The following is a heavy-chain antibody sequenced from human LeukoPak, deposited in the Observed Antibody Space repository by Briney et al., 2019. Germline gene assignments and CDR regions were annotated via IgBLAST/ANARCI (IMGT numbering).Heavy chain of an antibody. CDR1: GFTFSNYG. D-gene: IGHD4-23*01. J-gene: IGHJ3*02. CDR2: ISYDGSNK. CDR3: AGLTTVVTHDAFDI. Sequence: GGSLRLSRAASGFTFSNYGIHWVRQAPGKGLEWVAVISYDGSNKYYADSVKGRFTISRGNSKNTLYLQMNSLRAEDTAVYYCAGLTTVVTHDAFDIWGQGTMVTVSS. V-gene: IGHV3-30*03.